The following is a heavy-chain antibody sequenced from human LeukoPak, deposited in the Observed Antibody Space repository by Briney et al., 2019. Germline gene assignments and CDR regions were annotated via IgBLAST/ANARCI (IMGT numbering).Heavy chain of an antibody. Sequence: GGSLRLSCAASGFTFSDHWMHWVRQVPGKGLMWVSRIKTDGSWTNDADSVKGRFTISRDNAENTLYLQMNSLRVEDTAVYYCVRGVGGSSYLDYWGQGALVTVSS. D-gene: IGHD3-16*01. J-gene: IGHJ4*02. V-gene: IGHV3-74*01. CDR2: IKTDGSWT. CDR3: VRGVGGSSYLDY. CDR1: GFTFSDHW.